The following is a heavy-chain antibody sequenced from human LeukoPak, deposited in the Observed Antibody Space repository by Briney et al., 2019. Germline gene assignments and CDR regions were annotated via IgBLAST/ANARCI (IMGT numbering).Heavy chain of an antibody. CDR1: GYTFTGYY. J-gene: IGHJ4*02. CDR2: INPNSGVT. Sequence: ASVKVSCKASGYTFTGYYMHWVRQAPGQGLEWMGWINPNSGVTNYAQKFQGRVTMTRDTSIGTAYMELSRLRSDDTAVYYCAREPERLVELPFDFWGQGTLVTVSS. V-gene: IGHV1-2*02. D-gene: IGHD3-16*01. CDR3: AREPERLVELPFDF.